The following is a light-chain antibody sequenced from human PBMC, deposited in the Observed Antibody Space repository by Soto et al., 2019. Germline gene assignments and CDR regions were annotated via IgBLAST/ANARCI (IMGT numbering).Light chain of an antibody. Sequence: QSVLTQSPSASASLGASVKLTCTLSSGHSSYAIAWHQQQPEKGPRYLMKLNSDGSHSKGDGIPDRFSGSSSGAERCLIISSLQSEDEADYYCQTWGTGIHVFGTGTKLTVL. J-gene: IGLJ1*01. CDR2: LNSDGSH. V-gene: IGLV4-69*01. CDR3: QTWGTGIHV. CDR1: SGHSSYA.